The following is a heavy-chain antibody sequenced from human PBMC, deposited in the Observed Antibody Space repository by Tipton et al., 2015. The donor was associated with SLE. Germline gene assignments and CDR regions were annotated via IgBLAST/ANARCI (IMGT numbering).Heavy chain of an antibody. CDR2: MSYSGST. Sequence: LRLSCTVSGGSIRSHFWSWIRQPPGKGLEWVGYMSYSGSTNYNPSLKSRVTISLDTSKNQFSLKLTSVTAADTAVYYCARVLTGTSTFDYWGQGTLVTVSS. D-gene: IGHD1-7*01. CDR1: GGSIRSHF. V-gene: IGHV4-59*11. CDR3: ARVLTGTSTFDY. J-gene: IGHJ4*02.